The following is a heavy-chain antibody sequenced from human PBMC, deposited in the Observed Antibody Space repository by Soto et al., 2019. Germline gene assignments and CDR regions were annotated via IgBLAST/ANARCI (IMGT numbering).Heavy chain of an antibody. V-gene: IGHV3-48*01. CDR3: ARDLGSSWYPEYFQH. D-gene: IGHD6-13*01. Sequence: EVQLVESGGGLVQPGGSLRLSCAASGFTFSSYSMNWVRQAPGKVLEWVSYISSSSSTIYYADSVKGRFTISRDNAKNSLYLQMNSLRAEDTAVYYCARDLGSSWYPEYFQHWGQGTLVTVSS. CDR1: GFTFSSYS. CDR2: ISSSSSTI. J-gene: IGHJ1*01.